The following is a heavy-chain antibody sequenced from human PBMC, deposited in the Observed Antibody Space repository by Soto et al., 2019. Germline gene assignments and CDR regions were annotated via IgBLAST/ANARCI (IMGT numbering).Heavy chain of an antibody. V-gene: IGHV4-59*01. Sequence: LSLTCNVSGGSISRYYWSWIRQPPGKGLEWVGYIHYSGSTKYNPSLKSRVTISVDTSKNQFSLKLTSVTAADTAVYFCARVPAVASTIPSLWFDPWGQGTLVTVSS. CDR3: ARVPAVASTIPSLWFDP. J-gene: IGHJ5*02. CDR2: IHYSGST. CDR1: GGSISRYY. D-gene: IGHD6-19*01.